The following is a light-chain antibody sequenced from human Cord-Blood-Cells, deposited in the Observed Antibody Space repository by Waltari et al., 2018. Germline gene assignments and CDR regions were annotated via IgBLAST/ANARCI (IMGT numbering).Light chain of an antibody. CDR2: DAS. J-gene: IGKJ3*01. Sequence: EIVLTQSPATLSLSPGERATLSCRASQGVSSYLAWYQQKPGQAPRLLIYDASKGATVIPARFSGSGSGTDFTLTISSLEPEDFAVYYCQQRSNWPPFTFGPGTKVDIK. CDR3: QQRSNWPPFT. CDR1: QGVSSY. V-gene: IGKV3-11*01.